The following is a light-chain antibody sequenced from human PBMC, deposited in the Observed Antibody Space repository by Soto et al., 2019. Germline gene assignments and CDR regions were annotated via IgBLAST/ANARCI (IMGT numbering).Light chain of an antibody. CDR3: NSYASSSTYV. V-gene: IGLV2-14*03. CDR1: SGDVGGYNY. J-gene: IGLJ1*01. CDR2: DVS. Sequence: QSVLTQPVSVSGSPGQSITISCTGTSGDVGGYNYVSWYQQHPGKAPKLMIYDVSNRPSGVSDRFSGSKSGNTASLTISGVQAEDEADYYCNSYASSSTYVFGTGNSSPS.